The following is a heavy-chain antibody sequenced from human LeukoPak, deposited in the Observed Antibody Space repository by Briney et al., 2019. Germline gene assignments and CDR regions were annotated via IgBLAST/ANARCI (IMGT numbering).Heavy chain of an antibody. CDR2: IYYSGNT. V-gene: IGHV4-39*01. J-gene: IGHJ4*02. CDR3: ARHHPYCGDDCRGGFDY. D-gene: IGHD2-21*02. Sequence: PSETLSLTCTVSGGSISSNTYYYWGWIPQPPGKGLEWIGSIYYSGNTYYNPSLKNRVTISLDTSKNQFSLKLSSVTAADTAVYYCARHHPYCGDDCRGGFDYWGQGALVIVSS. CDR1: GGSISSNTYYY.